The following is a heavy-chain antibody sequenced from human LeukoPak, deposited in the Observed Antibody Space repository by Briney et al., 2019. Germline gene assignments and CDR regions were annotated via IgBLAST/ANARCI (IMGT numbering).Heavy chain of an antibody. Sequence: SETLSLTCAVYGGSFSGYYWSWIRQPPGKGLEWIGEINHSGSTNYNPSLKSRVTISVDTSKNQFSLKLSSVTAAGTAVYYCARGGQWLGVGPNWYFDLWGRGTPVTVSS. J-gene: IGHJ2*01. CDR3: ARGGQWLGVGPNWYFDL. D-gene: IGHD6-19*01. CDR2: INHSGST. V-gene: IGHV4-34*01. CDR1: GGSFSGYY.